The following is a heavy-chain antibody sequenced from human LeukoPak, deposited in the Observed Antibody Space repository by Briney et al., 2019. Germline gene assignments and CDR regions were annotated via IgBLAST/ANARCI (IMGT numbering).Heavy chain of an antibody. V-gene: IGHV3-30*02. J-gene: IGHJ3*02. CDR2: IRYDGSNK. CDR3: AKDNKGAFDI. Sequence: GGSLRLSCAASGFTFSSYGMHWVRQAPGKGLEWVAFIRYDGSNKYYADSVKGRFTISRDNAKNSLYLQMNSLRAEDTAVYYCAKDNKGAFDIWGQGTMVTVSS. CDR1: GFTFSSYG. D-gene: IGHD1/OR15-1a*01.